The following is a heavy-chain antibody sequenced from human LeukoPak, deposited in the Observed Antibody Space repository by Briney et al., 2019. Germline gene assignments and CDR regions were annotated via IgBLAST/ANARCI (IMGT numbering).Heavy chain of an antibody. D-gene: IGHD1-26*01. CDR1: GYTFNSYC. J-gene: IGHJ4*02. CDR3: ARVSVTGLGAGVFDY. V-gene: IGHV1-46*02. CDR2: INPSGGST. Sequence: ASVKVSCKASGYTFNSYCMHWVRQAPGQGLEWMGIINPSGGSTSYAQKFQGRVTMTRDTSTSTVYMELSSLRYEDKAVSYCARVSVTGLGAGVFDYWGQGTLVTVSS.